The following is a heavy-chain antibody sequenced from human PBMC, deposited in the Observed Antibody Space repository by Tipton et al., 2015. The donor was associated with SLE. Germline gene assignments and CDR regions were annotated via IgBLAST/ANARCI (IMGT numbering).Heavy chain of an antibody. J-gene: IGHJ4*02. V-gene: IGHV4-59*08. CDR2: IDHSGST. CDR1: GGSISSYY. Sequence: TLSLTCTVSGGSISSYYWSWIRQPPGKGLEWIGSIDHSGSTYYTPSLKSRVTISVDTSKNQFSLKLTSVTAADSAVYYCARADSSGSILSDYWGQGTLVTVSS. D-gene: IGHD3-22*01. CDR3: ARADSSGSILSDY.